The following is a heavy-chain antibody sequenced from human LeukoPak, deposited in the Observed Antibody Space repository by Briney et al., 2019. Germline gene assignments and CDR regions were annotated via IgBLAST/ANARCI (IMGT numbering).Heavy chain of an antibody. CDR3: ARDQPLPHDYGGYGWLDY. V-gene: IGHV3-21*01. J-gene: IGHJ4*02. D-gene: IGHD4-17*01. Sequence: GSLRLSCAASGFTFSSYSMNWVRQAPGKGLEWVSSISSSSSYIHYADSLKGRFTISRDNAKNSLYLQLNSLRAEDTAVYYCARDQPLPHDYGGYGWLDYWGQGTLVTVSS. CDR1: GFTFSSYS. CDR2: ISSSSSYI.